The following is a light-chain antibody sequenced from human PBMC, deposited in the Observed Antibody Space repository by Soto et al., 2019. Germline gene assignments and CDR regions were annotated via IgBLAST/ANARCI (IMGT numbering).Light chain of an antibody. V-gene: IGKV1-17*01. CDR1: QVIGND. CDR2: SAS. CDR3: LQHKTYPWT. Sequence: DIQMTQSPSSLSASVGDRVTITCRASQVIGNDLGWFQQKPGQAPKRLIYSASFLQTGVPSRFSRSGSGTEFALSISSLQPDDVATYYCLQHKTYPWTFGQGTKVEIK. J-gene: IGKJ1*01.